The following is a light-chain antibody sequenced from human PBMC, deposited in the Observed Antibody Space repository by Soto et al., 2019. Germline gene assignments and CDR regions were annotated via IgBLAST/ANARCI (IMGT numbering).Light chain of an antibody. J-gene: IGKJ2*01. CDR3: KQYNNLPPYT. V-gene: IGKV3-15*01. Sequence: EIVMTQSPATLSVSPGERATLSCMASQSVSSNLAWYQQKPGQAPRLLIYGASTRATGIPARFSGSRSGTEFTLTISSLQSEDFAVYYCKQYNNLPPYTFGQGTKLDIK. CDR1: QSVSSN. CDR2: GAS.